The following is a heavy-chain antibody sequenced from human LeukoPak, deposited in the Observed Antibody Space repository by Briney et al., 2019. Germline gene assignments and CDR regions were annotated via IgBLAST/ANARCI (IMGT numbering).Heavy chain of an antibody. CDR1: GYTFTSYD. CDR3: VRSPIAAAGIMFDP. V-gene: IGHV1-8*01. CDR2: MNPNSGNT. Sequence: ASVKVSCKASGYTFTSYDINWVRQATGQGLEWMGWMNPNSGNTGYARKFQGRVTMTRNTSISTAYMELSSLRSEDTAVYYCVRSPIAAAGIMFDPWGQGTLVTVSS. J-gene: IGHJ5*02. D-gene: IGHD6-13*01.